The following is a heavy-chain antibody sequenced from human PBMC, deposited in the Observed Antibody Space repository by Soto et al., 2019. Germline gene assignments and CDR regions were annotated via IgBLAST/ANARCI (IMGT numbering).Heavy chain of an antibody. Sequence: SVKVSCKASGGTFSSYAISWVRQAPGQGLEWMGGIIPIFGTANYAQKFQGRVTITADESTSTAYMELSSLRSEDTALYYCARYESSGSYFTYWGQGTLVTVSS. J-gene: IGHJ4*02. CDR2: IIPIFGTA. CDR3: ARYESSGSYFTY. V-gene: IGHV1-69*13. D-gene: IGHD1-26*01. CDR1: GGTFSSYA.